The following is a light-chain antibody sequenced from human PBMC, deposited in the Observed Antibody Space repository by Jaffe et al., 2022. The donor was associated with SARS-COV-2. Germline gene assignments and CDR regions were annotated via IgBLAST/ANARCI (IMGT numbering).Light chain of an antibody. J-gene: IGKJ2*01. CDR2: DES. V-gene: IGKV3-20*01. Sequence: EVVLTQSPGTLSLSPGERAALSCRASQSVSSSYLAWYQQKPGQAPRLLIYDESTRATGIPDRFSGSGSGTDFTLTISRLEPEDFAVYYCQLYGTSSYTFGQGTKLEIK. CDR1: QSVSSSY. CDR3: QLYGTSSYT.